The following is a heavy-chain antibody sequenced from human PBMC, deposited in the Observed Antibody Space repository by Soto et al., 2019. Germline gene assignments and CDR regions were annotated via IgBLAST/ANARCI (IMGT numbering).Heavy chain of an antibody. J-gene: IGHJ5*02. D-gene: IGHD1-7*01. V-gene: IGHV4-31*03. CDR3: ARACGLELRGLGFDP. Sequence: SETLSLTCTVSGGSISTGGYYWSWIRQHPGKGLEWIGYMYYSGSTYYNPSLKSRVTISLDTSKNQFSLKLCSVTAADMSLYYCARACGLELRGLGFDPWGQGTLVTVSS. CDR1: GGSISTGGYY. CDR2: MYYSGST.